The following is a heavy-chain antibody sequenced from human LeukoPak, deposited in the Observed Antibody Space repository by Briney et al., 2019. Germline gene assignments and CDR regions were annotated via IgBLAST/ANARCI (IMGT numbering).Heavy chain of an antibody. J-gene: IGHJ5*02. V-gene: IGHV4-34*01. CDR3: ARGGTGYSYGYNWFDP. CDR2: VNHSGST. Sequence: SETLSLTCAVYGGSFSGYYWSWIRQPPGKGLEWIGEVNHSGSTNYNPSLKSRVTISVDTSKNQFSLKLSSVTAADTAVYYCARGGTGYSYGYNWFDPWGQGTLVTVSS. D-gene: IGHD5-18*01. CDR1: GGSFSGYY.